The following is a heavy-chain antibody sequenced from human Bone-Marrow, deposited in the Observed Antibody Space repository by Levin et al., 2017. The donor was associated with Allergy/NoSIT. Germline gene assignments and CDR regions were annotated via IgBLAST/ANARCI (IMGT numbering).Heavy chain of an antibody. Sequence: ASVKVSCKTSGGTFSSYAITWVRQAPGQGLEWMGGIIPILLTPNYAQKFQGRLTIIADEYTRTAYMELSSLRSEDTAVYYCTRDPYFYDPSVSIDSWGQGTLLTVSS. J-gene: IGHJ5*01. V-gene: IGHV1-69*13. CDR2: IIPILLTP. CDR1: GGTFSSYA. D-gene: IGHD3-22*01. CDR3: TRDPYFYDPSVSIDS.